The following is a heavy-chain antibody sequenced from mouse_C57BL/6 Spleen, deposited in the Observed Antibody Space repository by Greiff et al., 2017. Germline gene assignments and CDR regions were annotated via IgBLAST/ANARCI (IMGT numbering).Heavy chain of an antibody. V-gene: IGHV5-17*01. CDR1: GFTFSDYG. D-gene: IGHD1-1*01. CDR2: ISSGSSTI. J-gene: IGHJ4*01. CDR3: ATLLRDAVDY. Sequence: EVQLVESGGGLVKPGGSLKLSCAASGFTFSDYGMHWVRQAPEKGLEWVAYISSGSSTIYYADKVKGRFTISRDNAKNTLFLQMTSLRSEDTAVYYCATLLRDAVDYWGQGTSVTVSS.